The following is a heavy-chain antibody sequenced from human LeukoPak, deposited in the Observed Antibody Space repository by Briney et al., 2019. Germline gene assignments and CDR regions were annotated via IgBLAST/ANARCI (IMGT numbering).Heavy chain of an antibody. J-gene: IGHJ4*02. CDR1: GFIFSTYG. CDR2: IQYDGSNK. D-gene: IGHD3-22*01. Sequence: GGSLRLSCAASGFIFSTYGMLWVRQARGKGLEWVAFIQYDGSNKYYADSVKGRFTISRDNSKNTLYLQMNSLRAEDTAVYYCAKDYYHSSGPDYWGQGTLVTVSS. CDR3: AKDYYHSSGPDY. V-gene: IGHV3-30*02.